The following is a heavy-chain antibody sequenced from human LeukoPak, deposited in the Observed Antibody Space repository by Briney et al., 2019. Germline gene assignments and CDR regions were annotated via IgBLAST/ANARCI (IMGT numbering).Heavy chain of an antibody. D-gene: IGHD5-12*01. CDR1: GYTFTDYY. CDR2: VNPDTTGT. J-gene: IGHJ3*01. CDR3: ERNRNTGHDPYDALDV. V-gene: IGHV1-2*02. Sequence: APVKVSCKASGYTFTDYYINWVRQAPGQGLEWMGWVNPDTTGTTFGQKFQDRVAVTWDASSFIVYLELRNLRSDDTAVYYCERNRNTGHDPYDALDVWGQGTMVTVSS.